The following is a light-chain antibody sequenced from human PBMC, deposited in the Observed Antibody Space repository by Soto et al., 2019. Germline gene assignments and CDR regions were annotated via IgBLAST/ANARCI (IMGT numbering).Light chain of an antibody. Sequence: DIVMTQSPLSLPVTPGEPASISCRSSQSLLHSNGYNYLDWYLQKPGQSPQLLIYLGSNRASGVPDMFRCSGSGTDFTLKISRVAAEDVGVYYCMHDLQTRTFGQGTKVEI. CDR2: LGS. J-gene: IGKJ1*01. CDR1: QSLLHSNGYNY. CDR3: MHDLQTRT. V-gene: IGKV2-28*01.